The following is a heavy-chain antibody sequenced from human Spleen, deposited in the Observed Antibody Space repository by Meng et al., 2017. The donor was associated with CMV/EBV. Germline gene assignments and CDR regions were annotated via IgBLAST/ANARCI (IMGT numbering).Heavy chain of an antibody. Sequence: GESLKISCAASGFPFSYYAVHWVRQAPGKGLEWVAVISKDGSNEYYADSVKGRFTISRDNSKNSLYLTMDNLAAEDTAVYYCATGATLDYWGQGTLVTVSS. V-gene: IGHV3-30*04. CDR1: GFPFSYYA. D-gene: IGHD3-10*01. J-gene: IGHJ4*02. CDR3: ATGATLDY. CDR2: ISKDGSNE.